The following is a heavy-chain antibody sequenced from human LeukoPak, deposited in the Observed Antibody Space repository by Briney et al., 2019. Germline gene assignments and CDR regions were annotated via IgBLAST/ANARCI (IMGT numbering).Heavy chain of an antibody. V-gene: IGHV3-21*04. CDR3: ARGGGHYYNSSDYYYFDY. J-gene: IGHJ4*02. Sequence: GGSLRLSCAASGFTFSSYSMNWVRQAPGKGLEWVSSISSSSSYIYYADSVKGRFTISRDNAKNSLYLQMNSLRAEDTAVYYCARGGGHYYNSSDYYYFDYWGQGTLVTVSS. CDR2: ISSSSSYI. D-gene: IGHD3-22*01. CDR1: GFTFSSYS.